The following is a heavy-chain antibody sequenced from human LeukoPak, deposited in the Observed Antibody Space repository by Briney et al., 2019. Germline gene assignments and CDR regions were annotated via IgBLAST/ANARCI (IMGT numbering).Heavy chain of an antibody. V-gene: IGHV3-53*01. CDR3: ARGGSSKRKNCDY. J-gene: IGHJ4*02. CDR2: IYSGGST. D-gene: IGHD2-15*01. Sequence: GGSLRLSCAASGFTVSSNYMSWVRQAPGKGLEWVSVIYSGGSTYYADSVKGRFTISRDNSKNTLYLQMNSLSAEDTAVYYCARGGSSKRKNCDYWGQGTLVTVSS. CDR1: GFTVSSNY.